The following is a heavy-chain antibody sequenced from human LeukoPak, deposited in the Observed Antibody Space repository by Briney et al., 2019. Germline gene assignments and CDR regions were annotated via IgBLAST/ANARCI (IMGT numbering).Heavy chain of an antibody. CDR3: AKGSVAGTLSYYGMDV. CDR1: GFTFSSYA. D-gene: IGHD6-19*01. Sequence: GSLRLSCVASGFTFSSYAMSWVRRAPGKGLEWVSGISGSLDSAYYADSVKGRFTISRDKSKNTLYLQMNSLRAEDTAVYYCAKGSVAGTLSYYGMDVWGQGTTVTVSS. CDR2: ISGSLDSA. J-gene: IGHJ6*02. V-gene: IGHV3-23*01.